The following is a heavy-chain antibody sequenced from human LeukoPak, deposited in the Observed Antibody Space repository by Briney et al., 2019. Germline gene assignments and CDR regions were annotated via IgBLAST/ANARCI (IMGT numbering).Heavy chain of an antibody. J-gene: IGHJ4*02. CDR3: ARLVAATGNFDY. D-gene: IGHD6-13*01. Sequence: LRLSCEASGFTFSAYAMTWVRQAPGKGLEWIGYIYHSGSTYYNPSLKSRVTISVDRSKNQFSLKLSSVTAADTAVYYCARLVAATGNFDYWGQGTLVTVSS. CDR1: GFTFSAYA. CDR2: IYHSGST. V-gene: IGHV4-30-2*01.